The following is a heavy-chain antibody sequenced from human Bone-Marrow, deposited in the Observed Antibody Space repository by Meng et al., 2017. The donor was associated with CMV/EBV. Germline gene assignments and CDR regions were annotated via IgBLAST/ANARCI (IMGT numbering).Heavy chain of an antibody. CDR2: IVPIYDTA. J-gene: IGHJ6*02. CDR3: ARDVGYCSSTSCHGFYYGMDV. V-gene: IGHV1-69*05. CDR1: GGTFNKFA. Sequence: SVKVSCKASGGTFNKFAIIWVRQAPGQGLEWMGGIVPIYDTANYAQKFQGRVTITTDASTTTVYMELSSLRSEDTAVYYCARDVGYCSSTSCHGFYYGMDVWGQGTTVTVSS. D-gene: IGHD2-2*01.